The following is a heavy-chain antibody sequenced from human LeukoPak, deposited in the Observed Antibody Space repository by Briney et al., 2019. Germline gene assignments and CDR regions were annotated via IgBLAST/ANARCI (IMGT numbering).Heavy chain of an antibody. Sequence: ASVKVSCKASGYTFTSYGISWVRQAPGQGLEWMGWISAYNGNTNYAQKLQGRVTMTTDTSTSTAYMELRSLRSDDTAVYYCARVGIVGAPPPLGDAFDIWGQGTMVTVSS. J-gene: IGHJ3*02. V-gene: IGHV1-18*01. CDR3: ARVGIVGAPPPLGDAFDI. CDR2: ISAYNGNT. D-gene: IGHD1-26*01. CDR1: GYTFTSYG.